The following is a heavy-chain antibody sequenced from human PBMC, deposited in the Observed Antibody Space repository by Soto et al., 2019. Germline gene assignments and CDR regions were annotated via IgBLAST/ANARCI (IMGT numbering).Heavy chain of an antibody. Sequence: SETLSLTCTVSGGSISSGGYYWSWIRQHPGKGLEWIGYIYYSGSTYYNPSLKSRVTISVDTSKNQFSLKLSSVTAADTAVYYCARSLTLVGATILGPWFDPWGQGTLVTVSS. J-gene: IGHJ5*02. CDR1: GGSISSGGYY. CDR3: ARSLTLVGATILGPWFDP. D-gene: IGHD1-26*01. CDR2: IYYSGST. V-gene: IGHV4-31*03.